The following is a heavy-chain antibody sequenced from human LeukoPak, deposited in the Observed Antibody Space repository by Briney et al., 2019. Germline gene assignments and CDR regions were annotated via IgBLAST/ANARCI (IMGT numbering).Heavy chain of an antibody. CDR2: INYSGNT. CDR1: GGSISSSSYY. D-gene: IGHD3-10*01. V-gene: IGHV4-39*01. CDR3: ARQKWITMVRGVINWFDP. J-gene: IGHJ5*02. Sequence: PLETLSLTCTVSGGSISSSSYYWAWIRQPPGKGLEWIGSINYSGNTYYNPSLKSRVTISVDTSKSQFFLKLSSVTAADTAVYYCARQKWITMVRGVINWFDPWGQGTQVTVSS.